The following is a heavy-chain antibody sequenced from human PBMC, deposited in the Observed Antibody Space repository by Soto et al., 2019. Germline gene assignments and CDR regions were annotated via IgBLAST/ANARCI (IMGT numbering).Heavy chain of an antibody. CDR1: GFTFSNYW. J-gene: IGHJ4*02. CDR2: IKQDGSEK. D-gene: IGHD2-15*01. Sequence: PGGFLRLSCAASGFTFSNYWMSWVRQAPGKGLEWVANIKQDGSEKNYVDSVKGRFTISRDNAKNSLYLQMRSLRAEDTAVYYCARVVEGLFPAGDYWGQGTLVTVPS. V-gene: IGHV3-7*03. CDR3: ARVVEGLFPAGDY.